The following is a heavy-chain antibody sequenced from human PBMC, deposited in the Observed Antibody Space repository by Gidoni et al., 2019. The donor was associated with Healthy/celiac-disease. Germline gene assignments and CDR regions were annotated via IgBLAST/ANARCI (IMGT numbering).Heavy chain of an antibody. CDR1: GFTFSSYS. V-gene: IGHV3-21*01. CDR2: ISSSSSYI. D-gene: IGHD6-13*01. Sequence: EVQLVESAGGLVKPGGSLRLSCAASGFTFSSYSMNWVRQAPGKGLEWVSSISSSSSYIYYADSVKGRFTISRDNAKNSLYLQMNSLRAEDTAVYYCARDRAAAGPNHYYYYGMDVWGQGTTVTVSS. J-gene: IGHJ6*02. CDR3: ARDRAAAGPNHYYYYGMDV.